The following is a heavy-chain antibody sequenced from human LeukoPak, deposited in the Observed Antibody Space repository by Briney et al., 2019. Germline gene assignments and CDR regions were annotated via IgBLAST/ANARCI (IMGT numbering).Heavy chain of an antibody. D-gene: IGHD4-11*01. CDR3: ARDPDYYYFDY. CDR2: IWYDGSNK. V-gene: IGHV3-33*01. Sequence: PGGSLRLSCAASGFTFSSYGMHWVRQGPGKGLEWVAVIWYDGSNKHYADSVKGRFTISRDNAKNSLYLQMNSLRAEDTAVYYCARDPDYYYFDYWGQGTLVTVSS. J-gene: IGHJ4*02. CDR1: GFTFSSYG.